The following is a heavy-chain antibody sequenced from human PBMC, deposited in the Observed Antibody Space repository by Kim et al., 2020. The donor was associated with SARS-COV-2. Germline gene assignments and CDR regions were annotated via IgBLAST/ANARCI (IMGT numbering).Heavy chain of an antibody. CDR1: GFTFSSYA. CDR3: AITTVPGVEGMDV. D-gene: IGHD2-2*01. Sequence: GGSLRLSCAASGFTFSSYAMSWVRQAPGKGLEWVSAISGSGGSTYYADSVKGRFTISRDNSKNTLYLQMNSLRAEDTAVYYCAITTVPGVEGMDVWGQGTTVTVSS. J-gene: IGHJ6*02. CDR2: ISGSGGST. V-gene: IGHV3-23*01.